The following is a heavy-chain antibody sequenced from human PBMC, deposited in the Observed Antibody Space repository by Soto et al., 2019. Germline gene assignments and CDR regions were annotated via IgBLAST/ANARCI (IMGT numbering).Heavy chain of an antibody. V-gene: IGHV1-69*01. J-gene: IGHJ6*02. CDR2: IIPISDTT. D-gene: IGHD2-2*01. CDR3: ARSQGSSTSLEIYYYYYYGMDV. CDR1: GGTFSSYA. Sequence: QVQLVQSGAEVKKPGSSVKVSCTASGGTFSSYAIRWVRQAPGQGLEWMGGIIPISDTTNYAQKFQGRVTITADESTSTAYMELSSLRSEDTAVDYCARSQGSSTSLEIYYYYYYGMDVWGQGTTVTVSS.